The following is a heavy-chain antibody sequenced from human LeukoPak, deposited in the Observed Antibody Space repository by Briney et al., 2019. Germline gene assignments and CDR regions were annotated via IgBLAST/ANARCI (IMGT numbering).Heavy chain of an antibody. CDR3: ARDSGVVGTAMVIN. D-gene: IGHD5-18*01. V-gene: IGHV3-21*01. CDR1: GFTFSSYS. J-gene: IGHJ4*02. Sequence: PGGSLRLSCAASGFTFSSYSMNWVRQAPGKGLEWVSSISSSSSYIYYADSVKGRFTISRDNAKNSLYLQMDSLRAEDTAVYYCARDSGVVGTAMVINWGQGTLVTVSS. CDR2: ISSSSSYI.